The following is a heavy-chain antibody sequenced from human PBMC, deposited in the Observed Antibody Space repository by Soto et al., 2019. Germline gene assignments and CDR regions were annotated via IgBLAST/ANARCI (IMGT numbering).Heavy chain of an antibody. V-gene: IGHV4-34*01. D-gene: IGHD3-10*01. CDR1: GGSVRGYY. Sequence: PSESLSLTCTVYGGSVRGYYWSWIRQPPGKGLEWIGELNDSGVTNYNASLKSRVSISGDTSKNQFSLKLSFVTAADTAVYYCARGRGGVQHWGQGTLVTVSS. CDR2: LNDSGVT. J-gene: IGHJ1*01. CDR3: ARGRGGVQH.